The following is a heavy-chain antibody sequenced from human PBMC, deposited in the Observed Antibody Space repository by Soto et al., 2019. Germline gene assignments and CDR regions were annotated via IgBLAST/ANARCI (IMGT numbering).Heavy chain of an antibody. Sequence: PGGSLRLSCAASGFTFTSYAMTWVRQAPWKGLEWVALGSGSGLSTYYADSVMGRITISRDNSKNTLYLQMNGLRAEDAAVYYCAKDQGFGNLGVEYVDHWGQGSLVTVSS. V-gene: IGHV3-23*01. CDR3: AKDQGFGNLGVEYVDH. CDR2: GSGSGLST. J-gene: IGHJ1*01. CDR1: GFTFTSYA. D-gene: IGHD3-10*01.